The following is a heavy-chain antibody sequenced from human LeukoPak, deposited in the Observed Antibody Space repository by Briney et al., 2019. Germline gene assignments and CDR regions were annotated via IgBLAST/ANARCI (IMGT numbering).Heavy chain of an antibody. D-gene: IGHD4-11*01. J-gene: IGHJ4*02. Sequence: GGSLRLSCAASGFPFSEYSMNWVRQAPGKGLEWISYIGIDSGNTKYADSVKGRFTVSGDKARNSLYLQMDSLRVEDTAVYYCARDHNYAFDNWGQGTLVTVSS. CDR2: IGIDSGNT. CDR3: ARDHNYAFDN. CDR1: GFPFSEYS. V-gene: IGHV3-11*06.